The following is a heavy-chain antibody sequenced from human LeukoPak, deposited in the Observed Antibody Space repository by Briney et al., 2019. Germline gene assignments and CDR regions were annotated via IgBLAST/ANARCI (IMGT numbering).Heavy chain of an antibody. CDR3: ARAAAGTYYGIDV. J-gene: IGHJ6*02. CDR1: GYSISSGYY. D-gene: IGHD6-13*01. Sequence: SETLSFTCTVSGYSISSGYYWGWIRQPPGKGLEWIGSIYHSGSTYYNPSLKSRVTISVDTSKNQFSLKLSSVTAADTAVYYCARAAAGTYYGIDVWGQGTTVTVSS. V-gene: IGHV4-38-2*02. CDR2: IYHSGST.